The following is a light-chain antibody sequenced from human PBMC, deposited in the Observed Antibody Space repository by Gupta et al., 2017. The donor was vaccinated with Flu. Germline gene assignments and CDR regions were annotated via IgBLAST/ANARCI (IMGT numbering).Light chain of an antibody. CDR2: EVS. CDR3: FSDTSSSTWV. V-gene: IGLV2-14*01. Sequence: YLCWYQQHPGKAPNVMIYEVSHRPAGVASRFSGSKSGNSASLTISGQTEEEEADYYCFSDTSSSTWVFGGGTKLTVL. CDR1: Y. J-gene: IGLJ3*02.